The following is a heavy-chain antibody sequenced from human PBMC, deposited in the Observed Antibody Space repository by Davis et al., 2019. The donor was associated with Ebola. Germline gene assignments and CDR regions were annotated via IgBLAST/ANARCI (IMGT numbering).Heavy chain of an antibody. CDR1: GFTFSNFA. CDR2: ISGSGGKT. CDR3: TKDPLDVVLMVNWFDP. D-gene: IGHD2-8*01. V-gene: IGHV3-23*01. Sequence: PGGSLRLSCAASGFTFSNFAMNWVRQTPGKGLEWVSGISGSGGKTKYADSAKGRFTISRDNSQNKVFLQMDSLRADDTAIYYCTKDPLDVVLMVNWFDPWAQGTLVTVSS. J-gene: IGHJ5*02.